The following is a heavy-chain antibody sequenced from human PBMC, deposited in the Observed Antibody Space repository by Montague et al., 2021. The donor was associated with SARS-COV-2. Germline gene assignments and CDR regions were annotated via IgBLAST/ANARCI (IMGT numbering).Heavy chain of an antibody. J-gene: IGHJ5*02. CDR3: ARSREEFTSIAVIITGGMHFFRS. CDR1: GGSFSGYY. CDR2: INHSGST. D-gene: IGHD3-22*01. V-gene: IGHV4-34*01. Sequence: SETLSLTCAVYGGSFSGYYWSWVRQAPGKGLEWIGEINHSGSTHXNPSLKSRVSMSVDTSKDQFSLKMGSVTAADTAVFYCARSREEFTSIAVIITGGMHFFRSWGQGSLVSVAS.